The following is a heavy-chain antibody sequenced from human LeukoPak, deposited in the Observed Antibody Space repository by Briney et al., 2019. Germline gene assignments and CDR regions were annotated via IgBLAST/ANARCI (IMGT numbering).Heavy chain of an antibody. CDR1: GVTFSSYA. V-gene: IGHV1-69*13. Sequence: GASLKVSCKASGVTFSSYAISGVRQAPGQGLEWMLGIIPIFGTANYAQTFQGRVTITADESTSTAYMELSSLRSEDTAVYYCARVPGGTQSSIWGQGTMVTVSS. CDR3: ARVPGGTQSSI. D-gene: IGHD6-13*01. CDR2: IIPIFGTA. J-gene: IGHJ3*02.